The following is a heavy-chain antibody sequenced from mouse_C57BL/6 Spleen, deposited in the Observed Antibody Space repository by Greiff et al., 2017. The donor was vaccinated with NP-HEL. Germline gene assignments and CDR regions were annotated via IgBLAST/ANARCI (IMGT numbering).Heavy chain of an antibody. D-gene: IGHD1-1*01. CDR1: GYAFSSYW. V-gene: IGHV1-80*01. J-gene: IGHJ3*01. CDR2: IYPGDGDT. CDR3: ARYDYYGSSSFAY. Sequence: VQLVESGAELVKPGASVKISCKASGYAFSSYWMNWVKQRPGKGLEWIGQIYPGDGDTNYNGKFKGKATLTADKSSSTAYMQLSSLTSEDSAVYFCARYDYYGSSSFAYWGQGTLVTVSA.